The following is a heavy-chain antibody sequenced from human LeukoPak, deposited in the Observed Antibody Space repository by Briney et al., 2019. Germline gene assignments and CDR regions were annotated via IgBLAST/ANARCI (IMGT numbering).Heavy chain of an antibody. CDR3: ARVGWPVLLIDS. CDR1: GDSISSSTCN. J-gene: IGHJ5*01. D-gene: IGHD2/OR15-2a*01. Sequence: SETLSLTCTVSGDSISSSTCNWGWIRQPPGKGLEWIGYIYYSGTTSYNPSLKSRVTISLDTSKNQFSLKVSSVTAADTAVYYCARVGWPVLLIDSWGQGTLVTVSS. V-gene: IGHV4-39*07. CDR2: IYYSGTT.